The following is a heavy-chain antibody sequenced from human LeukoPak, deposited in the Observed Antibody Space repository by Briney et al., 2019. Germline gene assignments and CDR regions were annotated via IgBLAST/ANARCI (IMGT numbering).Heavy chain of an antibody. V-gene: IGHV3-30-3*01. CDR3: ARDLGDIVLEPPSIHFDL. Sequence: GGSLRLSCAASGFTVSSNYMSWVRQAPGKGLEWVAVISYDGSNKYYADSVKGRFTVSRDNSKNTLYLQMNSLRAEDTAMYFCARDLGDIVLEPPSIHFDLWGRGTLVTVSS. CDR2: ISYDGSNK. J-gene: IGHJ2*01. D-gene: IGHD3-16*01. CDR1: GFTVSSNY.